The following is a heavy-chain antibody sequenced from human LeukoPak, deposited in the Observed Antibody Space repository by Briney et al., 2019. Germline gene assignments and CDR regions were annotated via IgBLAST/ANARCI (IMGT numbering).Heavy chain of an antibody. CDR3: ARGLVTLDY. CDR2: IHSGGST. D-gene: IGHD1-26*01. V-gene: IGHV3-53*01. Sequence: GGSLRLSCVGSGFTSIAYALTWVRQAPGKGLEWVSVIHSGGSTYYADSVKGRFTISRDNSKNTLYLQMNSLRAEDTAVYYCARGLVTLDYWGQGTLVTVSS. CDR1: GFTSIAYA. J-gene: IGHJ4*02.